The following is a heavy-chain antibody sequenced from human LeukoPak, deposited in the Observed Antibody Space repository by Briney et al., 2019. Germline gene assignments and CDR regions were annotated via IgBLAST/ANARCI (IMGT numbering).Heavy chain of an antibody. J-gene: IGHJ6*02. CDR3: AGPYMPHVTHYHSLDV. CDR2: IYSGDNT. D-gene: IGHD2-2*01. V-gene: IGHV3-53*01. Sequence: GGSLRLSCAASGFSVSINYMTWVRQAPGKGLEWVSTIYSGDNTDYADSVKGRFTISRDKSKNTLFLQMNSLRVDDTAVYYCAGPYMPHVTHYHSLDVWGHGTTVIVSS. CDR1: GFSVSINY.